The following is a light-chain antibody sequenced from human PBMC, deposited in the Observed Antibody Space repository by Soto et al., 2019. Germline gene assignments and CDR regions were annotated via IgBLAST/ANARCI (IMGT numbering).Light chain of an antibody. CDR2: SNN. CDR1: SSSIGSNT. Sequence: QSVLTQPPSASGTPGQRVTISCSGSSSSIGSNTVNWYQHLPGTAPKLLIYSNNQRPSGVPDRFSGSKSGTSASLAISGPQSEDEADYYCAAWDDSLKGGVFGGGPQLTVL. CDR3: AAWDDSLKGGV. J-gene: IGLJ3*02. V-gene: IGLV1-44*01.